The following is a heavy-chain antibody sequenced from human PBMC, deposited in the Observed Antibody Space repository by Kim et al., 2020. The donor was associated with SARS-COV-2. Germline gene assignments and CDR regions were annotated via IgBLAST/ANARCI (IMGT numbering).Heavy chain of an antibody. J-gene: IGHJ5*02. CDR1: GFTFSSYW. CDR2: IKQDGSEK. CDR3: AREWGVANNWFDP. V-gene: IGHV3-7*03. D-gene: IGHD3-10*01. Sequence: GGSLRLSCAASGFTFSSYWMSWVRQAPGKGLEWVANIKQDGSEKYYVDSVKGRFTISRDNAKNSLYLQMNSLRAEDTAVYYCAREWGVANNWFDPWGQGTLVTVSS.